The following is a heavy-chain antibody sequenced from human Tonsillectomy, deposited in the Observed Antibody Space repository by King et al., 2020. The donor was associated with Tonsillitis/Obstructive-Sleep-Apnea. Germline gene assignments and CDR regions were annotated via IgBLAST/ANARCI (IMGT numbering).Heavy chain of an antibody. CDR3: ARALDYYDSSGYYLNVGLDLDY. CDR2: TYYRSKWYN. J-gene: IGHJ4*02. CDR1: GDSVSSNSAA. V-gene: IGHV6-1*01. D-gene: IGHD3-22*01. Sequence: QVQLQQSGPGLVKPSQTLSLTCAISGDSVSSNSAAWNWIRQSPSRGLEWLGRTYYRSKWYNDYAVSVKSRITINPDTSKNQFSLQLNSVTPEDTAVYYCARALDYYDSSGYYLNVGLDLDYWGQGTLVTVSS.